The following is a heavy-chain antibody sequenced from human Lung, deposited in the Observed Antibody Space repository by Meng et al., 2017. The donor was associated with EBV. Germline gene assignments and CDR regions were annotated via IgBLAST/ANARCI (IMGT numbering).Heavy chain of an antibody. CDR1: GDSVSSSSAA. CDR2: TYYRSKWYN. V-gene: IGHV6-1*01. J-gene: IGHJ2*01. CDR3: ARGATSVFDL. Sequence: QVQRRQSGPGMVKPPETLSPTCVSSGDSVSSSSAAWTWIRQSPSRGLEWLGRTYYRSKWYNDYAVFVKSRITINPDTSKNQFSLQLNSVTPEDTAVYYCARGATSVFDLWGRGTLVTVSS.